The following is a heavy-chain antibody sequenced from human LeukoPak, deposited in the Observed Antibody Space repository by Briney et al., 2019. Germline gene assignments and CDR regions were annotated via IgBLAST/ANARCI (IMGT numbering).Heavy chain of an antibody. V-gene: IGHV3-30*03. CDR2: IASDGKDK. Sequence: PGGSLRLSCAASAFTFRNYAMHWLRQAPGKGLEWVAVIASDGKDKHLTDSVKGRFTISRDNAKNSLYLQMNSLRAEDTAVYYCARATYYDILPGDYWGQGTLVTVSS. CDR3: ARATYYDILPGDY. D-gene: IGHD3-9*01. J-gene: IGHJ4*02. CDR1: AFTFRNYA.